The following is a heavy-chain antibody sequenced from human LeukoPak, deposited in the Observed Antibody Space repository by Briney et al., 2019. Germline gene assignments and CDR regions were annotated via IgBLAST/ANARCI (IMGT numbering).Heavy chain of an antibody. CDR1: GFTFSSYA. D-gene: IGHD5-18*01. J-gene: IGHJ4*02. CDR2: ISYDGSNK. V-gene: IGHV3-30-3*01. CDR3: ARDSWMKQLWLGLGDY. Sequence: HPGGSLRLSCAASGFTFSSYAMHWVRQAPGKGLEWVAVISYDGSNKYYADSVKGRFTISRDNSKNTLYLQMNSLRAEDTAVYYCARDSWMKQLWLGLGDYWGQGTLVTVSS.